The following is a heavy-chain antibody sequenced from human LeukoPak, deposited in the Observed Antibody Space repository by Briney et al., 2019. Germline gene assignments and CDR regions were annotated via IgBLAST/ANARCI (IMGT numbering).Heavy chain of an antibody. D-gene: IGHD3-22*01. Sequence: GGSLRLSCAASGFTFSSYEMNWVRQAPGKGLEWVSYISSSGSTIYYADSVKGRFTISRDNAKNSLYLQMNSLRAEDTAVYYCAREGDYYDSSGYLIPPYFDYWGQGTLVTVSS. CDR1: GFTFSSYE. CDR2: ISSSGSTI. CDR3: AREGDYYDSSGYLIPPYFDY. V-gene: IGHV3-48*03. J-gene: IGHJ4*02.